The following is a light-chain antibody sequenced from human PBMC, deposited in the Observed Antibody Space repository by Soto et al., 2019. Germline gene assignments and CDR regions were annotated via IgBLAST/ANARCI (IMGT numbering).Light chain of an antibody. CDR1: QGITYH. Sequence: DIQMTQSPSSLSPSVGDTVTITCRASQGITYHLAWFQQKPGKAPKSLIYDASSLQSGVPSKFSGSGSGTDFTLTISSLQPEDFATYYCQQNHNYPLTFGGGTKVEMK. V-gene: IGKV1-16*02. CDR3: QQNHNYPLT. CDR2: DAS. J-gene: IGKJ4*01.